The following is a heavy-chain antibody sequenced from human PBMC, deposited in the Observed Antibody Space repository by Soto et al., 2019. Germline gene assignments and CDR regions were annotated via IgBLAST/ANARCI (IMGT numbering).Heavy chain of an antibody. J-gene: IGHJ4*02. Sequence: SVKVSCKASGGTFSSYAISWVRQAPGQGLEWMGGIIPIFGTANYAQKFQGRVTITADKSTSTAYMELSSLRSEDTAVYYCARVRDSYYYDSSGYYYDYYFDYWGQGTLVTVSS. CDR3: ARVRDSYYYDSSGYYYDYYFDY. D-gene: IGHD3-22*01. CDR2: IIPIFGTA. CDR1: GGTFSSYA. V-gene: IGHV1-69*06.